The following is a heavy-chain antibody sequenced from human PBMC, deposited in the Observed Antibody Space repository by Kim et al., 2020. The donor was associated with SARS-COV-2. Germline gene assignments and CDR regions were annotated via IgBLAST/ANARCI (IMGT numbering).Heavy chain of an antibody. CDR3: ASGYCSGGSCYSGGGSDYFDY. J-gene: IGHJ4*02. Sequence: GGSLRLSCAASGFTFSSYGMHWVRQAPGKGLEWVAVIWYDGSNKYYADSVKGRFTISRDNSKNTLYLQMNSLRAEDTAVYYCASGYCSGGSCYSGGGSDYFDYWGQGTLVTVSS. CDR2: IWYDGSNK. V-gene: IGHV3-33*01. CDR1: GFTFSSYG. D-gene: IGHD2-15*01.